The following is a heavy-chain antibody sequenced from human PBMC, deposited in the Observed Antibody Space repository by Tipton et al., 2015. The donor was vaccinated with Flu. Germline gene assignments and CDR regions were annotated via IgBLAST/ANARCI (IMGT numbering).Heavy chain of an antibody. CDR1: GASINNYY. V-gene: IGHV4-59*01. D-gene: IGHD1-14*01. Sequence: TLSLTCTVSGASINNYYWGWIRQPPGKGLEWIGYIYYSGNTNYNPSLKSRVTMSLDASKSHFSLKLSSVTAADTAMYYCSSYYNRAFGIWGQGTMVTVSS. CDR3: SSYYNRAFGI. J-gene: IGHJ3*02. CDR2: IYYSGNT.